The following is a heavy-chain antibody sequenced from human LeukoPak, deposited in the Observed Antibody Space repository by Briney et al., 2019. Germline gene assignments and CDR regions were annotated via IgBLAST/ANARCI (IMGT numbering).Heavy chain of an antibody. J-gene: IGHJ4*02. V-gene: IGHV3-7*01. Sequence: PGGSLRLSCAASGFTFSSYWMSWVRQAPGKGLEWVANIKQDGSEKYYVDSVKGRFTISRDNAKNSLYLQMNSLRAEDTAVYYCGKGGSSSWDYFDYWGQGTLVTVSS. CDR2: IKQDGSEK. D-gene: IGHD6-13*01. CDR1: GFTFSSYW. CDR3: GKGGSSSWDYFDY.